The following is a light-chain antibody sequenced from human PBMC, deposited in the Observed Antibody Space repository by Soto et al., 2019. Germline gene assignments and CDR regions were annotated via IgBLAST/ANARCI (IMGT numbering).Light chain of an antibody. CDR2: EVN. CDR1: SSDVGSYNL. V-gene: IGLV2-23*02. J-gene: IGLJ1*01. CDR3: CSYAGTVAYV. Sequence: LTQPASVSGSTGRSITISCTGTSSDVGSYNLVSWYQQLPGKAPKVIICEVNKRPSGVSYRFSGSKSGNTASLTISGLQTEDEADYYCCSYAGTVAYVFGTGTKVTVL.